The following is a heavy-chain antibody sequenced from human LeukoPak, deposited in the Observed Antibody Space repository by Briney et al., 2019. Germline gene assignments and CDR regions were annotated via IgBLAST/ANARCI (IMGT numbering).Heavy chain of an antibody. D-gene: IGHD6-13*01. V-gene: IGHV4-34*01. Sequence: SETLSLTCAVYGGSFSGYYWSWIRQPPGKGLEWIGEINHSGGTNYNPSLKSRVTISVDTSKNQFSLKLGSVTAADTAVYYCARAPPYSSSWYAGEAPKTRWFDPWGQGTLVTVSS. CDR3: ARAPPYSSSWYAGEAPKTRWFDP. J-gene: IGHJ5*02. CDR2: INHSGGT. CDR1: GGSFSGYY.